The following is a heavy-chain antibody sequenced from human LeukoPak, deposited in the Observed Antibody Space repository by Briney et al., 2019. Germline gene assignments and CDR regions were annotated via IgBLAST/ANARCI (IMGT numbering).Heavy chain of an antibody. V-gene: IGHV1-18*01. Sequence: ASVRVSCKASGYTFTSYGISWVRQAPGQGLERMGWISAYNGNTNYAQKLQGRVTMTTDTSTSTAYMELRSLRSDDTAVYYCAREGAYSSGWYVGYFDYWGQGTLVTVSS. CDR1: GYTFTSYG. CDR2: ISAYNGNT. CDR3: AREGAYSSGWYVGYFDY. D-gene: IGHD6-19*01. J-gene: IGHJ4*02.